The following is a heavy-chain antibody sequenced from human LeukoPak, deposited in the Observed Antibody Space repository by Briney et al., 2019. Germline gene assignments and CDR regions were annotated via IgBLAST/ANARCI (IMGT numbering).Heavy chain of an antibody. D-gene: IGHD1-26*01. Sequence: GGSLRLSCAASGFTFSSYSMNWIRQAPGKGLEWVSSISSSTSYIYYADSVKGRFTISKDNAKNSLYLQMNSLRAEDTALYYCAKKVVVGATSPYSDFQDWGQGTLVTVSS. V-gene: IGHV3-21*04. J-gene: IGHJ1*01. CDR3: AKKVVVGATSPYSDFQD. CDR2: ISSSTSYI. CDR1: GFTFSSYS.